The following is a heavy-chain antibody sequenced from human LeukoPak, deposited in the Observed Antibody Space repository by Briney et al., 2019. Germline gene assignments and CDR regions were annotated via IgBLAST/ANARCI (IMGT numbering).Heavy chain of an antibody. V-gene: IGHV1-69*05. CDR1: GYTFTSYY. CDR3: ATHSSGWYFFDY. Sequence: SVKVSCKASGYTFTSYYMHWVRQAPGQGLEWMGRIIPIFGTANYAQKFQGRVTITTDESTSTAYMELSSLRSEDTAVYYCATHSSGWYFFDYWGQGTLVTVSS. CDR2: IIPIFGTA. D-gene: IGHD6-19*01. J-gene: IGHJ4*02.